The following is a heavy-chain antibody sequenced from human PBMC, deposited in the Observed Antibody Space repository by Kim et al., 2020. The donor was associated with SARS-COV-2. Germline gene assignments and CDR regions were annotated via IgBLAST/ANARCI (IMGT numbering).Heavy chain of an antibody. CDR2: VSGSGADR. J-gene: IGHJ4*02. D-gene: IGHD1-26*01. V-gene: IGHV3-23*01. Sequence: GGSLRLSCAASGFTFSGYGMSWVRQAPGKGLEWVSAVSGSGADRNYANSVQGRFTISRDNSRNTLFLQMSSLRDEDTAVYYCAKRLGPTTPNFDYWGQGTPVTVSS. CDR1: GFTFSGYG. CDR3: AKRLGPTTPNFDY.